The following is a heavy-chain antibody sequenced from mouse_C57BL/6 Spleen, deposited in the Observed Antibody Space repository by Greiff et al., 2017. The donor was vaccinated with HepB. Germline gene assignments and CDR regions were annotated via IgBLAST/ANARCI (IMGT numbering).Heavy chain of an antibody. Sequence: EVQLQESGPGLVKPSQSLSLTCSVTGYSITSGYFWNWIRQFPGNKLEWMGYISYDGSNNYNPSLKNRISITRDTSKNQFFLKLNSVTTEDTATYYCAREGGNGFAYWGQGTLVTVSA. D-gene: IGHD1-1*01. CDR1: GYSITSGYF. CDR3: AREGGNGFAY. J-gene: IGHJ3*01. CDR2: ISYDGSN. V-gene: IGHV3-6*01.